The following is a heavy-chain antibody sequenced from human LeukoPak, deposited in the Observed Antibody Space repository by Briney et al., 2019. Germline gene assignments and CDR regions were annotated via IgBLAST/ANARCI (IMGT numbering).Heavy chain of an antibody. CDR3: AREGLTVVIAMDV. CDR2: IKQDGSEK. V-gene: IGHV3-7*01. Sequence: PGGSLRLSCAASGFTFSNYWLNWIRQPPGKGLEWVANIKQDGSEKYYVDSVKGRFTISRDNAKNSLYLQMNSLRAEDTAVYYCAREGLTVVIAMDVWGKGTTVTVSS. J-gene: IGHJ6*03. D-gene: IGHD3-22*01. CDR1: GFTFSNYW.